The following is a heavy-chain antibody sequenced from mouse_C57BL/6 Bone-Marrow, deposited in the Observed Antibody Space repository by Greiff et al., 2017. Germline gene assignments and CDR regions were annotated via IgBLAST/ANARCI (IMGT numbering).Heavy chain of an antibody. D-gene: IGHD1-1*01. V-gene: IGHV1-5*01. Sequence: VQLQQSGTVLARPGASVKMSCKTSGYTFTSYCMHWVKQRPGQGLEWIGAIYPGNGNTSYNQKFKGKAKLTAVTSASTAYMELSSLTNEDSAVYYCARYYGRSKGYWGQGTTVTVSS. CDR3: ARYYGRSKGY. CDR2: IYPGNGNT. CDR1: GYTFTSYC. J-gene: IGHJ2*01.